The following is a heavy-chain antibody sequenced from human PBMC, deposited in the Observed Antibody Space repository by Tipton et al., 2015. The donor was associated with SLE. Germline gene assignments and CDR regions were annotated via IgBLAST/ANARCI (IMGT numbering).Heavy chain of an antibody. J-gene: IGHJ4*02. V-gene: IGHV3-49*04. Sequence: SLRLSCTPSGFIFGDYDMSWVRQAPGQGLEFVAFIRSKSEGGTTRHAASVGGRFTISRDDSKNIAYLQMNSLKSDDTAMYYCVRLRGLGVVSPYIDLWGQGTLVTVSS. CDR1: GFIFGDYD. CDR2: IRSKSEGGTT. D-gene: IGHD3-3*01. CDR3: VRLRGLGVVSPYIDL.